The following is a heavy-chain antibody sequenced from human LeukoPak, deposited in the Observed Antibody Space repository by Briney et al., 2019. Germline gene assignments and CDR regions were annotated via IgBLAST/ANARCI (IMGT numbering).Heavy chain of an antibody. CDR3: ARGVSSIWNYFWFDP. CDR2: IIPIFGTA. Sequence: GASVKVSCKASGGTFSSYAISWVRQAPGQGLEWMGGIIPIFGTANYAQKFQGRVTIIADESTSTAYMELSSLRSEDTAVYYCARGVSSIWNYFWFDPWGQGTLVTVSS. CDR1: GGTFSSYA. V-gene: IGHV1-69*13. J-gene: IGHJ5*02. D-gene: IGHD1-7*01.